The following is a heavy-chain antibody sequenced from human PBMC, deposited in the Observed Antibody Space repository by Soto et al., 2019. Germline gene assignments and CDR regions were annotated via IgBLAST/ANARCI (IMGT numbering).Heavy chain of an antibody. CDR2: IYYSGST. D-gene: IGHD6-19*01. Sequence: QLQLQESGPGLVKPSETLSLTCTVSGGSISSSSYYWGWIRQPPGKGLEWIGSIYYSGSTYYNPSLKSRVTLAVDQSKNQCSRKLSSLTAADTAVYYCASGTVAVAGTVAFDIWGQGTMVTVSS. V-gene: IGHV4-39*01. CDR1: GGSISSSSYY. J-gene: IGHJ3*02. CDR3: ASGTVAVAGTVAFDI.